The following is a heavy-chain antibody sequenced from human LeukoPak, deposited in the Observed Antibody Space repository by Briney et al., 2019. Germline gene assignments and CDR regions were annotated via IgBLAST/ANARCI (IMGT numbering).Heavy chain of an antibody. D-gene: IGHD7-27*01. CDR3: ARDHNWGPDY. Sequence: LGASVKVSCKALGYTFTDHYFHWLRQAPGQGLEWMGWIHPGRGDTNYAQKFQGRVSLTRDTSISTAYKELSRLTSDDTAVYYCARDHNWGPDYWGQGTLVSVSS. J-gene: IGHJ4*02. V-gene: IGHV1-2*03. CDR1: GYTFTDHY. CDR2: IHPGRGDT.